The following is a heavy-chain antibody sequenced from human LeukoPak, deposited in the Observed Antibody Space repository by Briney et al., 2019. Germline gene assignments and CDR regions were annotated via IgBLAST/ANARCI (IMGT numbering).Heavy chain of an antibody. J-gene: IGHJ4*02. CDR1: GFTFSSSA. V-gene: IGHV3-15*01. Sequence: GGSLRLSCVASGFTFSSSAMSWVRQAPGKGLEWVGRTKSKTDGGTTDYAAPVKGRFTISRDDSKNTLHLQMNSLKSEDTAVYYCTTDGHRHYFDFWGQGTLVTVSS. D-gene: IGHD1-14*01. CDR3: TTDGHRHYFDF. CDR2: TKSKTDGGTT.